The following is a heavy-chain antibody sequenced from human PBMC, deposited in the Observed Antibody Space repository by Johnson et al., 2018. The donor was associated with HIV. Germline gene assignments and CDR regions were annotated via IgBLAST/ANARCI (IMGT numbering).Heavy chain of an antibody. CDR3: ASALLYKPDDAFDI. CDR1: GFTFDDYA. CDR2: ISWNSGSI. Sequence: VQLVESGGGLVQPGRSLRLSCAASGFTFDDYAMHWVRQAPGKGLEWVSGISWNSGSIGYADSVKGRFTISRDNAKNSLYLQMNSLRAEDTAVYYCASALLYKPDDAFDIWGQGTMVTVSS. J-gene: IGHJ3*02. D-gene: IGHD1-14*01. V-gene: IGHV3-9*01.